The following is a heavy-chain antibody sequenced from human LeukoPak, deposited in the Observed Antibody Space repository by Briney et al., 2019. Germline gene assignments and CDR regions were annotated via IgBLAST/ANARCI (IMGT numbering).Heavy chain of an antibody. CDR2: ITSRDGTT. Sequence: PGGSLRLSCAASGFTFSIYAMSWVRPTPGKGLEWVSSITSRDGTTYYADSVKGRFTISRDNSENTLYLQMNSLRAEDSALYYCARDRPNYYGSDGHYYRRDGDYWGQGTLVTVSS. V-gene: IGHV3-23*01. J-gene: IGHJ4*02. CDR3: ARDRPNYYGSDGHYYRRDGDY. D-gene: IGHD3-22*01. CDR1: GFTFSIYA.